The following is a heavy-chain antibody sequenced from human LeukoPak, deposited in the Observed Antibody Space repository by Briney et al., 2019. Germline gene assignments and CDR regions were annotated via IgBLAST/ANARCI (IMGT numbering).Heavy chain of an antibody. D-gene: IGHD3-3*01. Sequence: GGSLRLSCAASGFTFSSYAMHWVRQPPGKGLDWVAFIRYDGSNKYYAESVKGRFTISRDNSKNTLYLQMSSLRAEDTAVYYCAKDPVFYDFWSGYFDYWGQGTLVTVSS. V-gene: IGHV3-30*02. CDR3: AKDPVFYDFWSGYFDY. CDR2: IRYDGSNK. CDR1: GFTFSSYA. J-gene: IGHJ4*02.